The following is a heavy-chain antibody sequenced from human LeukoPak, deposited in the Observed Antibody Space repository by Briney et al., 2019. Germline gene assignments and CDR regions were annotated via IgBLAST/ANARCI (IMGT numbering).Heavy chain of an antibody. CDR3: AEVTGPYYYDRSGYYGLGALDI. Sequence: GGSLRLSCAASGFTFSSYAMSWVRQAPGKGLEWVSAISGSGGSTYYADSVKGRFTISRHNSKNTLYRQMNSLRAEDRAVYYCAEVTGPYYYDRSGYYGLGALDIWAKGQWSPSLQ. V-gene: IGHV3-23*01. CDR1: GFTFSSYA. J-gene: IGHJ3*02. CDR2: ISGSGGST. D-gene: IGHD3-22*01.